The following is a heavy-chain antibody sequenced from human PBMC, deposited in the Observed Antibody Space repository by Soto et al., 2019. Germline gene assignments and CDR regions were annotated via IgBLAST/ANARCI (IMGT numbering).Heavy chain of an antibody. CDR3: AREAYGDYVVRAFDI. V-gene: IGHV4-59*01. CDR1: GVSISSYY. CDR2: IYYSGST. D-gene: IGHD4-17*01. Sequence: SETLPLTCTVSGVSISSYYWIWIRQPTGKGLEWIGYIYYSGSTNYNPSLKSRVTISVDTSKNQFSLKLSSVTAADTAVYYCAREAYGDYVVRAFDIWGQGTMVTVSS. J-gene: IGHJ3*02.